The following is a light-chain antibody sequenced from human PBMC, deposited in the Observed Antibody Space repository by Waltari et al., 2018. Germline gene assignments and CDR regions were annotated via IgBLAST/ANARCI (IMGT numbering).Light chain of an antibody. CDR2: KVS. CDR1: QSLVHSDGNTY. V-gene: IGKV2-30*02. Sequence: DVVMTQSPLSLPVTLGQPASISCRSSQSLVHSDGNTYLNWFQQRPGQSPRRLIYKVSRRDSGVPDRFSGSGSGTDFTLKISRVEAEVVGIYYCMQGTHWPPITFGQGTRLEIK. CDR3: MQGTHWPPIT. J-gene: IGKJ5*01.